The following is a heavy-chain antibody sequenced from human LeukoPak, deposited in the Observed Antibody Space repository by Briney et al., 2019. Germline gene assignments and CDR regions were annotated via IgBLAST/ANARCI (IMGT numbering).Heavy chain of an antibody. V-gene: IGHV3-33*01. CDR3: ASDGIAVDRGIGYFDY. CDR2: IWYDGSNK. Sequence: GKSLRLSCAASGFTFRSYGMHWVRHAPGKGLEWVAVIWYDGSNKYYADSVKGRFTISRDNSENTLYLQMDSLRAEDTALYYCASDGIAVDRGIGYFDYWGQGTLVTVSS. D-gene: IGHD6-13*01. CDR1: GFTFRSYG. J-gene: IGHJ4*02.